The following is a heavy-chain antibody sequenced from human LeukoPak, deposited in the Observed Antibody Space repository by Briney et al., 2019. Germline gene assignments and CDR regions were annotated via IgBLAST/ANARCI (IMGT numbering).Heavy chain of an antibody. D-gene: IGHD1-1*01. CDR3: ARVQLSRSDY. J-gene: IGHJ4*02. CDR1: GFTFSTYS. CDR2: ISSSSTI. V-gene: IGHV3-48*02. Sequence: PGGSLRLSCAASGFTFSTYSMNWGRQAPGKGLEWLSYISSSSTIYYADSVKGRFTVSRDNAKNSLYLQMNSLRDEDTAVYYCARVQLSRSDYWGQGTLVTVSS.